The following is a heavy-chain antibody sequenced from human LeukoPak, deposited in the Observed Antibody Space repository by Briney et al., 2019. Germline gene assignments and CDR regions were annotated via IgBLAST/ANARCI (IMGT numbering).Heavy chain of an antibody. CDR3: ARGGITTVRGVIISGNTVLKD. J-gene: IGHJ4*02. Sequence: ASLKVSCKASGYTFTSYGISWVRQAPGQGLEWMGWISAYNGNTNYAQKLQGRVTMTTDTSTSTAYMELRSLRSDDTAVYYCARGGITTVRGVIISGNTVLKDWGQGTLVTVSS. CDR2: ISAYNGNT. D-gene: IGHD3-10*01. V-gene: IGHV1-18*04. CDR1: GYTFTSYG.